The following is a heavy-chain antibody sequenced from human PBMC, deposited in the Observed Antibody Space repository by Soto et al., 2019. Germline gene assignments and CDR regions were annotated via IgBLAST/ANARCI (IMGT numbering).Heavy chain of an antibody. CDR2: IDPSDSYA. Sequence: PGESLKISCKGSGYSFTSYLITWVRQMPGKGLEWMGRIDPSDSYANYSPSFQGHVTISADKSISTAYLQWSSLKASDTAMYYCVVIEGAMDVWGKGTTVTVSS. CDR1: GYSFTSYL. CDR3: VVIEGAMDV. V-gene: IGHV5-10-1*01. J-gene: IGHJ6*04.